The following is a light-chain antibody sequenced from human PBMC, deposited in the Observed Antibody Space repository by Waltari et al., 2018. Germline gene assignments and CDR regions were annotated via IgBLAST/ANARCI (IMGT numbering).Light chain of an antibody. CDR3: QVWDPTSSHWV. Sequence: SYVLAQPPSLSVAPGQPAKITCGGDHIGSLSVHWYQQTPGRAPVLVLYDYTDPPSGIPDRFSGSDSRNAATLTINRVEAGDEADYFCQVWDPTSSHWVFGGGTKLSVL. CDR1: HIGSLS. CDR2: DYT. J-gene: IGLJ3*02. V-gene: IGLV3-21*02.